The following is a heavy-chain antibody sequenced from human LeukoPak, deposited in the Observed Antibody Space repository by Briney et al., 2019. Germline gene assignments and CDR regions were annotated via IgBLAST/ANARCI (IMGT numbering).Heavy chain of an antibody. V-gene: IGHV1-18*01. CDR2: ISAYNGNT. J-gene: IGHJ6*03. CDR1: GYTFTSYG. D-gene: IGHD3-22*01. Sequence: ASVKVSCKASGYTFTSYGMSWVRQAPGQGLEWMGWISAYNGNTNYAQKLQGRVTMTTDTSTSTAYMELRSLRSDDTAVYYCARVVRYYYDSSGYYATTYYMDVWGKGTTVTVPS. CDR3: ARVVRYYYDSSGYYATTYYMDV.